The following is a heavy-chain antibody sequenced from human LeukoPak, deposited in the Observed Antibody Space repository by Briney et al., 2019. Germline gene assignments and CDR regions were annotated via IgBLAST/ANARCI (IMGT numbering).Heavy chain of an antibody. CDR1: GGSISSYY. Sequence: SETLSLTCTVSGGSISSYYWSWIRQPPGKGLEWIGYIYYSGSTYYNPSLKSRVTISVDTSKNQFSLKLSSVTAADTAVYYCARLDKAFDYWGQGTLVTVSS. V-gene: IGHV4-59*08. CDR3: ARLDKAFDY. D-gene: IGHD3-9*01. CDR2: IYYSGST. J-gene: IGHJ4*02.